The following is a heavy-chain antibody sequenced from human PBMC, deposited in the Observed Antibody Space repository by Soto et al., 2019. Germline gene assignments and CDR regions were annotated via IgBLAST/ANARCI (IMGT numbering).Heavy chain of an antibody. V-gene: IGHV4-31*03. CDR1: GGSISSDGNY. CDR3: ARARMVRGIIYYYGMDV. Sequence: QVQLQESGPGLVKSSQTLSLTCTVSGGSISSDGNYWSWIRQHPGKGLEWIGYIYYSGSTYYNPSLKSRVIISVETSKNQFSLKLNSVTAADTGIYYCARARMVRGIIYYYGMDVWGQGTTVTVSS. J-gene: IGHJ6*02. D-gene: IGHD3-10*01. CDR2: IYYSGST.